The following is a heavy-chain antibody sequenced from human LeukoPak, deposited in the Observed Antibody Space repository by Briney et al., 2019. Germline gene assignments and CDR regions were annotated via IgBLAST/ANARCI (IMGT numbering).Heavy chain of an antibody. Sequence: GGSLRLSCAASGSTFSSYSMNGFPQAPGKGREGFSSISSSSSYIYYADPVKGRFTISRDNAKNSLYLQMNSLRAEDTAVYYCARADGSSWFNFWGQGTLVTVSS. CDR1: GSTFSSYS. D-gene: IGHD6-13*01. V-gene: IGHV3-21*01. CDR3: ARADGSSWFNF. J-gene: IGHJ4*02. CDR2: ISSSSSYI.